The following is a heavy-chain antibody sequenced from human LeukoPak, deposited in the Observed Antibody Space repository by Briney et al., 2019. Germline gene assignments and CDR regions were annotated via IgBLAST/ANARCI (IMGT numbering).Heavy chain of an antibody. CDR3: ASPSGSYHPRPEA. V-gene: IGHV3-48*03. Sequence: PGGSLRLSCAAYGFTFSSYEMNWVRQAPGKGLEWVSYISSSGSTIYYADSVKGRFTISRDNAKNSLYLQMNSLRAEDTAVYYCASPSGSYHPRPEAWGQGTMVTVSS. CDR2: ISSSGSTI. J-gene: IGHJ3*01. D-gene: IGHD1-26*01. CDR1: GFTFSSYE.